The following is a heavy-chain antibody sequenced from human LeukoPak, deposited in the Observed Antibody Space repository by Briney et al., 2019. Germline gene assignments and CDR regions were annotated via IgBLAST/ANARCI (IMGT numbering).Heavy chain of an antibody. CDR3: ARDRKGSIAAAGTGDY. CDR2: ISSSSSYI. CDR1: GFTFSIYS. J-gene: IGHJ4*02. V-gene: IGHV3-21*01. Sequence: PGGSLRLSCAASGFTFSIYSMNWVRQAPGKGLEWVSSISSSSSYIYYADSVKGRFTISRDNAKNSLYLQMNSLRAEDTAVYYCARDRKGSIAAAGTGDYWGQGTLVTVSS. D-gene: IGHD6-13*01.